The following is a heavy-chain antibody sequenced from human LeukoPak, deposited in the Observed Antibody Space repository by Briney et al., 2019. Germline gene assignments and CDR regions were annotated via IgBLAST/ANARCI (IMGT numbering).Heavy chain of an antibody. CDR1: RFTFTNYG. V-gene: IGHV3-30*18. CDR2: ISHDGNNK. CDR3: AKDPSFGPGYSSGWSFDY. D-gene: IGHD6-19*01. Sequence: GGSLRLSCAPSRFTFTNYGMHWVRQAPGKGLEWVAVISHDGNNKFYTDSVKGRFTISRDNSKSTLYLQMNSLRAEDTALYYCAKDPSFGPGYSSGWSFDYWGQGTLVTVSS. J-gene: IGHJ4*02.